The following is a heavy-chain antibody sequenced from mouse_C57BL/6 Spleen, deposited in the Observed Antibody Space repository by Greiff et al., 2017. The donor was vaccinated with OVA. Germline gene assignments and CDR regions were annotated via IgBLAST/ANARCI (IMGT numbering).Heavy chain of an antibody. J-gene: IGHJ4*01. CDR3: ARYGYAMDY. CDR1: GFTFTDYY. Sequence: EVQGVESGGGLVQPGGSLCLSCAASGFTFTDYYMSWVRQPPGKALEWLGFIRNKANGYTTEYSASVKGRFTISRDNSQSILYLQMNALRAEDSATYYCARYGYAMDYWGQGTSVTVSS. V-gene: IGHV7-3*01. CDR2: IRNKANGYTT.